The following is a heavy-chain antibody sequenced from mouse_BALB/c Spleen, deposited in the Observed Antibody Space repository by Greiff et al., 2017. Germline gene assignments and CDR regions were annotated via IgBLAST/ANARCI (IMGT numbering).Heavy chain of an antibody. CDR3: ARSITTVVAGDYFDY. D-gene: IGHD1-1*01. J-gene: IGHJ2*01. CDR2: ISSGSSTI. Sequence: DVQLVESGGGLVQPGGSRKLSCAASGFTFSSFGMHWVRQAPEKGLEWVAYISSGSSTIYYADTVKGRFTISRDNPKNTLFLQMTSLRSEDTAMYYCARSITTVVAGDYFDYWGQGTTLTVSS. V-gene: IGHV5-17*02. CDR1: GFTFSSFG.